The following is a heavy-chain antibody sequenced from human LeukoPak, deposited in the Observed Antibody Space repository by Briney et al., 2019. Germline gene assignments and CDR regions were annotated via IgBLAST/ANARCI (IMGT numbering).Heavy chain of an antibody. V-gene: IGHV4-39*01. Sequence: PSETLSLTCTVSGGPISTSYFWGWVRQPPGKGLEWIGTTDYSGTTYYNPSPKSRVTISVDTSKNQFSLKLSSVTAPDTAVYYCARHSGGSYVFAFDIWGQGTMFTVSS. CDR2: TDYSGTT. D-gene: IGHD2-15*01. CDR3: ARHSGGSYVFAFDI. CDR1: GGPISTSYF. J-gene: IGHJ3*02.